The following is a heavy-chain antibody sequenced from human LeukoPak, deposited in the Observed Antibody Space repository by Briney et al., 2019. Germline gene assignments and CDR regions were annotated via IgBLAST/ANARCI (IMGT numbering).Heavy chain of an antibody. V-gene: IGHV1-69*01. D-gene: IGHD5-12*01. CDR1: GGTFSSYA. J-gene: IGHJ4*02. Sequence: SVKVSCKASGGTFSSYAISWVRQAPGQGLEWMGGIIPIFGTANYAQKFQGRVTITEDESTSTAYMELSSLRSEDTAVYYCARGNEGYDYCWRHWGQGTLVTVSS. CDR3: ARGNEGYDYCWRH. CDR2: IIPIFGTA.